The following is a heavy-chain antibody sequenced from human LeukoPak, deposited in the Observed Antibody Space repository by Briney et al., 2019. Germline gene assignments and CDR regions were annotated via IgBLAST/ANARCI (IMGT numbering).Heavy chain of an antibody. D-gene: IGHD2-2*02. CDR3: ARGVWYCSSTSCYTGTYYYYGMDV. CDR1: GGSISSYY. V-gene: IGHV4-59*01. J-gene: IGHJ6*02. CDR2: IYYSGST. Sequence: SETLSLTCTVSGGSISSYYWSWIRQPPGKGLEWIGYIYYSGSTNYNPSLKSRVTISVDTSKNQFSLKLSSVTAADTAVYYCARGVWYCSSTSCYTGTYYYYGMDVCGQGTTVTVSS.